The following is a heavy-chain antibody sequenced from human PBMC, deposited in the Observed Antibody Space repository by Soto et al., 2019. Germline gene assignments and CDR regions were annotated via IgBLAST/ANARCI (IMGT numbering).Heavy chain of an antibody. V-gene: IGHV4-34*01. CDR2: INHSGST. D-gene: IGHD5-12*01. Sequence: QVQLQQWGAGLLKPSETLSLTCAVYGGSFSGYYWSWIRQPPGKGLEWIGEINHSGSTNYNPSLKSRVTISVDTSKNQFSLKLSSVTAADTAVYYCARGKWLRYSIDYWGQGTLVTVSS. CDR3: ARGKWLRYSIDY. CDR1: GGSFSGYY. J-gene: IGHJ4*02.